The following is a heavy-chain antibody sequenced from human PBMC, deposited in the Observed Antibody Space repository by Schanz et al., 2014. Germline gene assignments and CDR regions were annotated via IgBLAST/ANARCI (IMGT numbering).Heavy chain of an antibody. CDR2: ISSSSSTI. D-gene: IGHD1-26*01. CDR1: GFTFSSYS. CDR3: ARGGATRFDY. Sequence: EVQLVESGGGLVQPGGSLRLSCAASGFTFSSYSMNWVRQAPGKGLEWVSYISSSSSTIYYADSVKGRFTVARDNAKISLYLQMNSLRDEDTAVYYCARGGATRFDYWGQGTLVTVSS. J-gene: IGHJ4*02. V-gene: IGHV3-48*02.